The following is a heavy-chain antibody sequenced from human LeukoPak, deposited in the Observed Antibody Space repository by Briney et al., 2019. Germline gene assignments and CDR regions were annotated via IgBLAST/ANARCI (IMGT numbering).Heavy chain of an antibody. D-gene: IGHD2-2*01. CDR2: ISSSSTTI. Sequence: GGSLRLSCAASGFTFSIYSMNWVRQAPGKGLEWVSYISSSSTTIYYADPVKGRFTVSRDNAKNSLYLQMNSLRAEDTAVYYCARTVIVPAALDHWGQGTLVTVSS. V-gene: IGHV3-48*01. J-gene: IGHJ4*02. CDR1: GFTFSIYS. CDR3: ARTVIVPAALDH.